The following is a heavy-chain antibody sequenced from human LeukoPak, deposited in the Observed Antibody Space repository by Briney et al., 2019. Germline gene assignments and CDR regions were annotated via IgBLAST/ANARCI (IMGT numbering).Heavy chain of an antibody. CDR3: ARDQGYAFDI. J-gene: IGHJ3*02. Sequence: PGGSLRLSCAASGFTFSGFSMNWVHQAPGKGLEWVSYISRSATEDSVKGRFTISRDNAKNSLYLQMNNLREEDTAVYYCARDQGYAFDIWGQGTMVTVSS. CDR1: GFTFSGFS. V-gene: IGHV3-48*02. CDR2: ISRSAT.